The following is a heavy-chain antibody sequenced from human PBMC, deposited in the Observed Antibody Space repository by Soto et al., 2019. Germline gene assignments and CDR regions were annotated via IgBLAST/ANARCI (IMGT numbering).Heavy chain of an antibody. Sequence: PGGSLRLSCAASGFTFSSYAMHWVRQAPGKGLEWVAVISYDGSNKYYADSVKGRFTISRDNSKNTLYLQMNSLRAEDTAVYYCARDPTNPALTTVVTLFDYWGQGTLVTVSS. V-gene: IGHV3-30-3*01. J-gene: IGHJ4*02. D-gene: IGHD4-17*01. CDR1: GFTFSSYA. CDR3: ARDPTNPALTTVVTLFDY. CDR2: ISYDGSNK.